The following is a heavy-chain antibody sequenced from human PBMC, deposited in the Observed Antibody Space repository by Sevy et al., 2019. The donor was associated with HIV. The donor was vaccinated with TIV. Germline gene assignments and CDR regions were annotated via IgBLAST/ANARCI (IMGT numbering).Heavy chain of an antibody. Sequence: GGSLRLSCAASGFTFSSYAMSWVRQAPGKGLEWVSAISGSGGSTYYADSVKGRFTISRDNSKKKLYLQMNSLRAEDTAVSYCAKVDSSGYYSVSGFDYWGQGTLVTVSS. CDR2: ISGSGGST. CDR3: AKVDSSGYYSVSGFDY. V-gene: IGHV3-23*01. D-gene: IGHD3-22*01. J-gene: IGHJ4*02. CDR1: GFTFSSYA.